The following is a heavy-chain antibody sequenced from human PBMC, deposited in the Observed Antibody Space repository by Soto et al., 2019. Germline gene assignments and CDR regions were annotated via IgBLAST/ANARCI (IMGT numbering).Heavy chain of an antibody. CDR2: IYDSGST. D-gene: IGHD2-21*02. Sequence: PSETLSLTCTVSGGSISSGDYYWSWIRQPPGKGLVGIGYIYDSGSTYYNPSRKGRVTISVDTSKNQFSLKLSSVTAADTAVYYRARPNCAADCPPFSYYYYGMDVWGQGTTVTVSS. J-gene: IGHJ6*02. V-gene: IGHV4-30-4*01. CDR1: GGSISSGDYY. CDR3: ARPNCAADCPPFSYYYYGMDV.